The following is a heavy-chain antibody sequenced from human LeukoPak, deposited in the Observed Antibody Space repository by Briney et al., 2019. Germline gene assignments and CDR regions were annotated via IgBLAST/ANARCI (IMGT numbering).Heavy chain of an antibody. J-gene: IGHJ4*02. CDR3: ASGPPSGAVSPY. CDR1: GGSISSGGYY. Sequence: SETLSLTCTVSGGSISSGGYYWSWIRQPPGKGLEWIGYIYHSGSTYYNPSLGSRVTISVDRSKNQFSLKLSSVTAADTAVYYCASGPPSGAVSPYWGQGTLVTVSS. D-gene: IGHD3-16*02. V-gene: IGHV4-30-2*01. CDR2: IYHSGST.